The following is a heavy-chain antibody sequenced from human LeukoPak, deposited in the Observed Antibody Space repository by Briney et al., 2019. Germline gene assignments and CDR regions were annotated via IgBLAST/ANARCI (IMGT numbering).Heavy chain of an antibody. CDR2: IYYSGST. CDR3: ARAVPAASVLFDP. Sequence: PSETLSLTCTVSGGSISSYYWSWIRQPPGKGLEWIGYIYYSGSTNYNPSLKSRVTISVDTSKNQFSLKLSSVTAADTAVYYCARAVPAASVLFDPWGQGTLVTVSS. V-gene: IGHV4-59*12. D-gene: IGHD2-2*01. J-gene: IGHJ5*02. CDR1: GGSISSYY.